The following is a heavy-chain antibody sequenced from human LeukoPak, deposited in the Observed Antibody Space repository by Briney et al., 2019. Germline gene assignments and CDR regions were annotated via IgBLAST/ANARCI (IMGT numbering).Heavy chain of an antibody. CDR1: GYSFTSYH. CDR3: ASYCSGGSCYPY. J-gene: IGHJ4*02. CDR2: INPSGGST. D-gene: IGHD2-15*01. V-gene: IGHV1-46*01. Sequence: ASVKVSCKASGYSFTSYHMHWVRQAPGQGLEWMGIINPSGGSTSYAQKFQGRVTMTRDTSTSTVYMELSSLRSEDTAVYYCASYCSGGSCYPYWGQGTLVTVSS.